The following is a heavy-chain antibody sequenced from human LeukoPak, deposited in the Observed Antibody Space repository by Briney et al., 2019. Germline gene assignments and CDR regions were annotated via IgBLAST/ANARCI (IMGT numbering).Heavy chain of an antibody. V-gene: IGHV3-66*02. Sequence: AGSLTLSCAAYGVIVSTNYMTWVRQAPGKGLQWIGILIRDRRTFYADTVKGRFTVSRDNSKNTLYLQMNSLRPEDTAVYYCAKDVVIGASYDYGDYIPLPHWGQGTLVTVSS. CDR1: GVIVSTNY. D-gene: IGHD4-17*01. CDR3: AKDVVIGASYDYGDYIPLPH. J-gene: IGHJ1*01. CDR2: LIRDRRT.